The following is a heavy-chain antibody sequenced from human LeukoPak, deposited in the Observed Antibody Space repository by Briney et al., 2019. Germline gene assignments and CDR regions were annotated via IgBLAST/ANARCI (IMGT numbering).Heavy chain of an antibody. D-gene: IGHD1-14*01. CDR3: VKDNPLDY. J-gene: IGHJ4*02. V-gene: IGHV3-30*02. CDR1: GFTFSNYG. Sequence: GGSLRLSCGASGFTFSNYGMLWVRQAPGKGLEWVSFIRYDGNNKLYADSVKGQFTISRDNSKNTLYLHINSLRAEDTALYYCVKDNPLDYWGQGTLVIVSS. CDR2: IRYDGNNK.